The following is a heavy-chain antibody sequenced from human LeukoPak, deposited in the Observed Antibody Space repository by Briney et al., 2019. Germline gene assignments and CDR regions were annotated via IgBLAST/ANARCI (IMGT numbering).Heavy chain of an antibody. CDR3: ARLEIQLWFKVDP. V-gene: IGHV4-39*01. CDR1: GGSISSSSYY. J-gene: IGHJ5*02. D-gene: IGHD5-18*01. Sequence: SETLSLTCTVSGGSISSSSYYWGWIRQPPGKGLEWIGSIYYSGSTYYNPSLKSRVTISVDTSKNRFSLKLSSVTAADTAVYYCARLEIQLWFKVDPWGQGTLVTVSS. CDR2: IYYSGST.